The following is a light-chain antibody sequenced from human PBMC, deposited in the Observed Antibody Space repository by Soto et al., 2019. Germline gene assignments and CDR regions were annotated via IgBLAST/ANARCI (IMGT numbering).Light chain of an antibody. CDR1: SSDIGGYNY. J-gene: IGLJ2*01. Sequence: QSALTQPASVSGSPGQSITMSCTGASSDIGGYNYVSWYQHHPGEAPKLLIYDVTHRPSGVSNRFSASTSGNTASLTISGLQAEDEADYDCSSYTSRNTVVFGGGTKLTVL. CDR2: DVT. CDR3: SSYTSRNTVV. V-gene: IGLV2-14*01.